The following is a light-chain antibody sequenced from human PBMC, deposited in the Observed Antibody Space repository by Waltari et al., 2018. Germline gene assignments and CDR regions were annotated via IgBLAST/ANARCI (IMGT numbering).Light chain of an antibody. CDR2: KVS. CDR3: MQGTYWPYS. J-gene: IGKJ2*01. V-gene: IGKV2-30*02. Sequence: VVMTQSPLSLPVTLGQPASICCKSSQSLVHSDGNTYLMSFNQRPGQSPRRPIYKVSTWESGVPDRFSGSGSGTDFTLKISRVEAEDVGVYYCMQGTYWPYSFGQGTKLDIK. CDR1: QSLVHSDGNTY.